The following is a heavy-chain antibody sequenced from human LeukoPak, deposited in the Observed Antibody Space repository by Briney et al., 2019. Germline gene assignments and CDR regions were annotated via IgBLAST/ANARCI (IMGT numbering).Heavy chain of an antibody. CDR2: ISYDGSQK. J-gene: IGHJ4*02. CDR1: GITLTTYG. Sequence: GGSLRLSCAVSGITLTTYGMHWVRQAPGKGLEWVAVISYDGSQKSYADSVKGRFTNSRDTSKNSLYLQMNSLRAEDTAVYYCARGGSSLFDYWGQGTLVTVSS. D-gene: IGHD6-6*01. CDR3: ARGGSSLFDY. V-gene: IGHV3-33*05.